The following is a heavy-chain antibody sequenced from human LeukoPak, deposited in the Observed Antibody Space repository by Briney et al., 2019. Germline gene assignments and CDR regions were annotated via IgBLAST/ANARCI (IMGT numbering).Heavy chain of an antibody. V-gene: IGHV3-30*02. CDR3: AKDRGDYGNDW. CDR1: GFTFSNFG. J-gene: IGHJ4*02. CDR2: ERSGGSK. Sequence: GGSLGLSCAASGFTFSNFGMHWTRQAPGKGLEWVAVERSGGSKHYADSVKGRFSISRDNSKNTLWLEMNNLRTDDTAVYYCAKDRGDYGNDWWGQGALVSVST. D-gene: IGHD4-17*01.